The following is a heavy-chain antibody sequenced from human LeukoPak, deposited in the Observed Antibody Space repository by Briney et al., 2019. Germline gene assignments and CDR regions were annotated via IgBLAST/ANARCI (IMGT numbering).Heavy chain of an antibody. J-gene: IGHJ3*02. CDR3: ARDSAAFDI. CDR1: GFTFSSYA. V-gene: IGHV3-30*04. Sequence: GGSLRLSCAASGFTFSSYAMHWVRQAPGKGLEWVAVISYDGSNKYYADSVKGRFTISRDNSKNTLYPQMNSLRAEDTAVYYCARDSAAFDIWGQGTMVTVSS. CDR2: ISYDGSNK.